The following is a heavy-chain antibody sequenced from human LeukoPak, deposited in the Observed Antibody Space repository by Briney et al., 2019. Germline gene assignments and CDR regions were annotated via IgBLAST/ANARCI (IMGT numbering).Heavy chain of an antibody. CDR2: ISSNGRGT. V-gene: IGHV3-64*01. J-gene: IGHJ3*02. D-gene: IGHD3-10*01. CDR1: GFTSSSSS. Sequence: PGGSLRLSCAASGFTSSSSSMHWVRQAPGKGLEYVSGISSNGRGTYSANSVKGRFTISRDNSKDTLYLQMGSLRPEDMAVYYCARGSGSYYDAFDIWGQGTMVTVSS. CDR3: ARGSGSYYDAFDI.